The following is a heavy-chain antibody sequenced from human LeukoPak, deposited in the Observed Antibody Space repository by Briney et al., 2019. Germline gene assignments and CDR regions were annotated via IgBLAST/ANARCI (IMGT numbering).Heavy chain of an antibody. CDR3: ARGCVTMVRGGPGMDV. Sequence: PSETLSLTCAVSGGSFSGYYWSWIRQPPGKGLEWIGEINHSGSTNYNPSLKSRVTISVDTSKNQFSLKLSSVTAADTAVYYCARGCVTMVRGGPGMDVWGQGTTVTVSS. CDR2: INHSGST. CDR1: GGSFSGYY. J-gene: IGHJ6*02. D-gene: IGHD3-10*01. V-gene: IGHV4-34*01.